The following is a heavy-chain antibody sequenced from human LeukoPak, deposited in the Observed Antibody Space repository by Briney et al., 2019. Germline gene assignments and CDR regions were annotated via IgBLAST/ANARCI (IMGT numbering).Heavy chain of an antibody. V-gene: IGHV3-23*01. J-gene: IGHJ3*02. CDR3: AKTYMWSIDAFHI. Sequence: GGSLRLSCAASGFTFSNYAMSWVRQAPGKGLEWVSGITARADSTYYAASVKGRVTISRDNSKNTLFLQLNSLRAEDAAVYYCAKTYMWSIDAFHIWGQGTMVTVSS. CDR2: ITARADST. D-gene: IGHD2-8*02. CDR1: GFTFSNYA.